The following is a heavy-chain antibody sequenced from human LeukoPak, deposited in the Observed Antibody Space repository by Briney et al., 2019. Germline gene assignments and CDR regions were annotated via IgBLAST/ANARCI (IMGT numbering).Heavy chain of an antibody. V-gene: IGHV4-34*01. D-gene: IGHD5-24*01. CDR2: INHSGST. CDR3: ARGLSPQMATITSAFDI. Sequence: PSETLSLTCAVYGGSFSGYYWSWIRQPPGKGLEWIGEINHSGSTNYNPSLKGRVTISVDTSKNQFSLKLSSVTAADTAVYYCARGLSPQMATITSAFDIWGQGTMVTVSS. CDR1: GGSFSGYY. J-gene: IGHJ3*02.